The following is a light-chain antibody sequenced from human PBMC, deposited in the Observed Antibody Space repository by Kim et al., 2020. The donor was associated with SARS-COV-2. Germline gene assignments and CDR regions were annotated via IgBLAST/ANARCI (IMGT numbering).Light chain of an antibody. CDR3: DLSYAPPLT. V-gene: IGKV1-39*01. Sequence: DIQMTQSPSFLSASVGDRVTITCRASQSISNYLNWYQQRPGIAPKFLVFGATSLQSEVPSRFSDSGSGTDFTLTISGLHPRELETYFCDLSYAPPLTFG. CDR1: QSISNY. J-gene: IGKJ4*01. CDR2: GAT.